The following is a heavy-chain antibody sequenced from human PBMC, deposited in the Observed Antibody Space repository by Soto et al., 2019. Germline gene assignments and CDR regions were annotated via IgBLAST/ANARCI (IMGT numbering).Heavy chain of an antibody. J-gene: IGHJ4*02. Sequence: SETLSLTCAVYGGSFSGYYWSWIRQPPGKGLEWIGEINHSGSTNYNPSLKSRVTISVDTSKNQFFLNLSSVTAADTAMYYCARHHVRGRTIAGAAEFWGQGTLVTVSS. CDR1: GGSFSGYY. D-gene: IGHD1-26*01. V-gene: IGHV4-34*01. CDR3: ARHHVRGRTIAGAAEF. CDR2: INHSGST.